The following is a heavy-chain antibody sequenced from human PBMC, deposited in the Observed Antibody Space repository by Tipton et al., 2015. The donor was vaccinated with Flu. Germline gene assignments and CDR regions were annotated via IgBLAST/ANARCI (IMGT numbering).Heavy chain of an antibody. V-gene: IGHV4-4*07. J-gene: IGHJ3*02. CDR1: GGSISSYY. CDR3: AGVRPPSRGWAFDI. Sequence: TLSLTCTVSGGSISSYYWSWIRQPAGKGLEWIGRIYTSGSTNYNPSLKSRVTMSVDTTKTQFSLKLSSVTAADSAVYYCAGVRPPSRGWAFDIWGQGTMVTVSS. D-gene: IGHD1-1*01. CDR2: IYTSGST.